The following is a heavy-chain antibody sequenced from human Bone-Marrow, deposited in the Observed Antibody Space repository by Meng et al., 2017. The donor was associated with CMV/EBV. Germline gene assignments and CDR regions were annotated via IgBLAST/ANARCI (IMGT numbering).Heavy chain of an antibody. V-gene: IGHV4-39*07. CDR3: ARASPLSGSFA. Sequence: SETLSLTCTVSNGSVSSSSYYWGWVRQPPGKGLEWIGSIFYTGSTYYNPSLKSRVTISVDTSKNQFSLKLTSVTAADTAVYYCARASPLSGSFAWGQGTLVTVSS. D-gene: IGHD3-10*01. CDR1: NGSVSSSSYY. J-gene: IGHJ5*02. CDR2: IFYTGST.